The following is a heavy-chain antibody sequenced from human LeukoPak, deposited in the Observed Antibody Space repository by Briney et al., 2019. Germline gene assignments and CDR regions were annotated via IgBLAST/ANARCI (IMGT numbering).Heavy chain of an antibody. Sequence: GESLKISCKGSGYSFTSYWIGWVRQMPGKGLEWMGIIYPGDSDTRYSPFFQGQVTISADKSISTAYLQWSSLKASDTAMYYCARHGIEVAESFDYWGQGTLVTVSS. CDR3: ARHGIEVAESFDY. V-gene: IGHV5-51*01. CDR2: IYPGDSDT. J-gene: IGHJ4*02. D-gene: IGHD6-19*01. CDR1: GYSFTSYW.